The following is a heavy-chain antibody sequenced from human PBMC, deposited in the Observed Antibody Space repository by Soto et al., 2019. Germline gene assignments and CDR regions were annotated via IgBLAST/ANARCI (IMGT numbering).Heavy chain of an antibody. D-gene: IGHD2-21*02. J-gene: IGHJ5*02. CDR1: GFTFSNHW. V-gene: IGHV3-74*01. Sequence: PGGSLSLSCAASGFTFSNHWWHWVRQRPGEGLVWVSRITSDGKSKAYAESVKGRVAISSDNAKNTLYLQMNGLTAEDTAVYYCARESGDWPLNWFDPWGLGTLVTVSS. CDR3: ARESGDWPLNWFDP. CDR2: ITSDGKSK.